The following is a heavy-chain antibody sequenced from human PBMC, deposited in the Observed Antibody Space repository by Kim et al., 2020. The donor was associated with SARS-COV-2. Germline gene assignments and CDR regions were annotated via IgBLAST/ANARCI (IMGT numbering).Heavy chain of an antibody. V-gene: IGHV4-39*07. J-gene: IGHJ6*02. CDR3: ARDKGYCSSTSCHKYYYYGMDV. CDR1: GGSISSSSYY. D-gene: IGHD2-2*01. CDR2: IYYSGST. Sequence: SETLSLTCTVSGGSISSSSYYWGWIRQPPGKGLEWIGSIYYSGSTYYNPSLKSRVTISVDTSKNQFSLKLSSVTAADTAVYYCARDKGYCSSTSCHKYYYYGMDVWGQGTTVTVSS.